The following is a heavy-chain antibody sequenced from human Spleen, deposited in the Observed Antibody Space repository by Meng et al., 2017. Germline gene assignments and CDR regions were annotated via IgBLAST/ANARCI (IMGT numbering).Heavy chain of an antibody. V-gene: IGHV4-39*07. CDR2: IYTSGST. Sequence: SETLSLTCTVSGGSISSSSYYWGWIRQPPGKGLEWIGSIYTSGSTNYNPSLNSRVTISIDTSKNQFSLKLTSVTAADTAVYYCARGYSGSGSYFDQWGQGTPVTVSS. D-gene: IGHD3-10*01. CDR3: ARGYSGSGSYFDQ. CDR1: GGSISSSSYY. J-gene: IGHJ4*02.